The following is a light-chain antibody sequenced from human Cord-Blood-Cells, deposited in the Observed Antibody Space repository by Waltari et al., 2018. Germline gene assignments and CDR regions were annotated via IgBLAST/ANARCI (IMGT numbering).Light chain of an antibody. CDR2: AAS. Sequence: DLQMTQSPSSLSASVGDSVTITCRASQSISSSLNWYQQKPGKPPKLLISAASSLQIGVPSRFSGSGSGTAFALTISSLQPEDFATYYCQQSYSTPYTFGQGTKLEIK. J-gene: IGKJ2*01. V-gene: IGKV1-39*01. CDR1: QSISSS. CDR3: QQSYSTPYT.